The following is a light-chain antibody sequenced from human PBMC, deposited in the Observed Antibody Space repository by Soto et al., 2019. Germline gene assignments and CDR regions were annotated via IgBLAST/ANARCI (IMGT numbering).Light chain of an antibody. CDR2: EGD. V-gene: IGLV2-23*01. Sequence: QSVLAQPASVSGSPGQSITISCSRTSSDVGSSNFVSWYQQHPGKAPKLIIFEGDRRPSGVSGRFSGSKSGNTASLTISGLQAEDEADYYCCSFARSSSFYVFGTGTKVTVL. CDR3: CSFARSSSFYV. J-gene: IGLJ1*01. CDR1: SSDVGSSNF.